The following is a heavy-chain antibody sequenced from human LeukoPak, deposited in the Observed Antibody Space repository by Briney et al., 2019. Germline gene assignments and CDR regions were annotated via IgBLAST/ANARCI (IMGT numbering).Heavy chain of an antibody. J-gene: IGHJ6*03. CDR3: ARISSSWYVGYYHYYMDV. D-gene: IGHD6-13*01. CDR1: GGSISSSSYY. CDR2: IYYSGST. Sequence: SETLSLTCTVSGGSISSSSYYWGWIRQPPGKGLEWIGSIYYSGSTYYNPSLKSRVTISVDTSKNQFSLKLSSVTAADTAVYYCARISSSWYVGYYHYYMDVWGKGTTVTVSS. V-gene: IGHV4-39*07.